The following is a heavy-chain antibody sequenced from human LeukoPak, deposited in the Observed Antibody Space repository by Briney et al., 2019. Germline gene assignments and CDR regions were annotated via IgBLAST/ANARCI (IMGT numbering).Heavy chain of an antibody. D-gene: IGHD3-10*01. CDR2: IKQDGSDI. CDR1: GFTFSTYW. CDR3: TRGGRLHPQSPY. V-gene: IGHV3-7*01. J-gene: IGHJ4*02. Sequence: PGGSLRLSCAASGFTFSTYWMSWVRQAPGKGLEWVANIKQDGSDIYYVDSVKGRFTISGDNAKNSLYLQMSGLRAEDTAVYYCTRGGRLHPQSPYWGQGTLVTVSS.